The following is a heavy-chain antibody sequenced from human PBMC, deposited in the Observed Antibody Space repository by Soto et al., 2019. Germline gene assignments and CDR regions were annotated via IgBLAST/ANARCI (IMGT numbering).Heavy chain of an antibody. J-gene: IGHJ6*02. CDR1: GYTFTSYD. Sequence: ASVKVSCKASGYTFTSYDINWVRQATGQGLEWMGWMNPNSGNTGYAQKFQGRVTMTRNTSISTAYMELSSLRSEDTAVYYCARGRYSNSWYKHYYYYGMDVWGQGTTVTVSS. CDR3: ARGRYSNSWYKHYYYYGMDV. V-gene: IGHV1-8*01. D-gene: IGHD6-13*01. CDR2: MNPNSGNT.